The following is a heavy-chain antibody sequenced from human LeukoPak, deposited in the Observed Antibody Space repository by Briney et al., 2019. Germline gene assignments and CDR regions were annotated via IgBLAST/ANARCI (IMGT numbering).Heavy chain of an antibody. D-gene: IGHD4-17*01. CDR2: IIPIFGTA. V-gene: IGHV1-69*13. CDR3: AIDGSYGDYVFEEFYFDY. CDR1: GGTFSSYA. Sequence: SVKVSCKASGGTFSSYAISWVRQAPGQGLEWMGGIIPIFGTANYAQKFQGRVTITADESTSTAYMELSSLRSEDTAVYYCAIDGSYGDYVFEEFYFDYWGQGTLVTVSS. J-gene: IGHJ4*02.